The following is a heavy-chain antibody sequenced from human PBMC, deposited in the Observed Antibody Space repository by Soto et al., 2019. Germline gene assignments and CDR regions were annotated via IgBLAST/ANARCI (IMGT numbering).Heavy chain of an antibody. J-gene: IGHJ4*02. V-gene: IGHV3-30-3*01. CDR2: ISYDGSNK. D-gene: IGHD3-22*01. Sequence: PGGSLRLSCAASGFTFSSYAMHWVRQAPGKGLEWVAVISYDGSNKYYADSVKGRFTISRDNSKNTLYLQMNSLRAEDTAVYYCARGYDSSSIDYWGQGTLVTVSS. CDR3: ARGYDSSSIDY. CDR1: GFTFSSYA.